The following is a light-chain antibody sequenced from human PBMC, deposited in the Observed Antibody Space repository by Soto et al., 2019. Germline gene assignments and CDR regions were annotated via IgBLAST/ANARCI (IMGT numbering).Light chain of an antibody. CDR2: DAS. CDR1: QIVSSY. CDR3: QQYGSSGT. Sequence: IVSTQSPATLSLSPGERATLSCRASQIVSSYLAWYQQKPGQSPRLLIYDASNRATGIPARFSGSGSGTDFTLTISRLEPEDFAVYYCQQYGSSGTFGPGTQVDIK. V-gene: IGKV3-11*01. J-gene: IGKJ1*01.